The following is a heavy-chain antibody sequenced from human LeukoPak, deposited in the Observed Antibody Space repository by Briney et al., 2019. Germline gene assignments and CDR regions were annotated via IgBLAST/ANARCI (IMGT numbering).Heavy chain of an antibody. CDR3: ARDPPRGYYYDSSGYSDY. CDR1: GGSISSYY. CDR2: IYYSGST. Sequence: SETLSLTCTVSGGSISSYYWSWIRQPPGKGLEWIGYIYYSGSTNYNPSLKSRVTISVDTSKNQFSLKLSSVTAADTAVYYCARDPPRGYYYDSSGYSDYWGQGTLVTVTS. D-gene: IGHD3-22*01. V-gene: IGHV4-59*01. J-gene: IGHJ4*02.